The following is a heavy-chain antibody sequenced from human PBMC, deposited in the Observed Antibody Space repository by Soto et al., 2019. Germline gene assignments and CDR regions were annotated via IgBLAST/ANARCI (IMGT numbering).Heavy chain of an antibody. CDR3: ARAYKKCLPRYYDFCSCYYLHYYYCMDV. J-gene: IGHJ6*02. V-gene: IGHV1-69*13. Sequence: VEVSCKXSGGTFSSYAISWVRQAPGQGREWMGGIIPIFGTANYAQKFRGRVTITADKSTSTAYMELSSLRSEDTAVYYCARAYKKCLPRYYDFCSCYYLHYYYCMDVWGQETTVTVSS. CDR1: GGTFSSYA. CDR2: IIPIFGTA. D-gene: IGHD3-3*01.